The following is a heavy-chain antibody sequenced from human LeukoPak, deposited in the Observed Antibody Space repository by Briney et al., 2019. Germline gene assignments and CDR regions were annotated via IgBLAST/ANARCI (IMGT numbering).Heavy chain of an antibody. CDR2: IWYGGSNK. Sequence: GGSLRLSCAAPGFTFSSYGMHWVRQAPGKGLEWVAVIWYGGSNKDYADSVKGRFTISRDNSKNTLYLQMNSLRAEDTAVYYCARSAYYYDSSGYYSDWGQGTLVTVSS. D-gene: IGHD3-22*01. V-gene: IGHV3-33*01. J-gene: IGHJ1*01. CDR1: GFTFSSYG. CDR3: ARSAYYYDSSGYYSD.